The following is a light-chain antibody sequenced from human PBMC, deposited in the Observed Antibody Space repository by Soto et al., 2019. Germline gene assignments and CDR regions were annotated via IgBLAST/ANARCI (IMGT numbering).Light chain of an antibody. Sequence: QTVVTQAPSLTVSPGGTVTLTCASSTGAVTSGYYPNWFQQKPGQAPRALIYSTSNKYSWTPARFSGSLLGGKAALTLSGVPPEDEAEYYCLLYYGGQVGVFGGGTKLTVL. V-gene: IGLV7-43*01. CDR2: STS. CDR1: TGAVTSGYY. J-gene: IGLJ2*01. CDR3: LLYYGGQVGV.